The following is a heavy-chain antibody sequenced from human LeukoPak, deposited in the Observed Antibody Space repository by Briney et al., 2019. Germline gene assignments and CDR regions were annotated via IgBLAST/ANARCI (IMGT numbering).Heavy chain of an antibody. CDR3: ARSIAVAADFDY. Sequence: PGGSLRLSCAASGFTFDDYAMHWVRQAPGKGLEWVSGISWNSGSIGYADSVKGRFTISRDNAKNSLYLQMNSLRAEDTAVYYCARSIAVAADFDYWGQGTLVTVSS. D-gene: IGHD6-19*01. J-gene: IGHJ4*02. CDR1: GFTFDDYA. V-gene: IGHV3-9*01. CDR2: ISWNSGSI.